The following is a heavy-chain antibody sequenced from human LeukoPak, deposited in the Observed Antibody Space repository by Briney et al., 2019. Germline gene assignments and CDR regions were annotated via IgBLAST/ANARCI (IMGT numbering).Heavy chain of an antibody. CDR1: GFSFRNYA. D-gene: IGHD1-26*01. V-gene: IGHV3-64*02. Sequence: GGSLRLSCIASGFSFRNYAIHWVRQAPGKGLEYVSVINTDGRITYYADSVKGRFTISRDNSKNTVYLQMGSLRGEDMAVYYCTRDGGSFCDFDYWGQGALVTVSS. CDR3: TRDGGSFCDFDY. J-gene: IGHJ4*02. CDR2: INTDGRIT.